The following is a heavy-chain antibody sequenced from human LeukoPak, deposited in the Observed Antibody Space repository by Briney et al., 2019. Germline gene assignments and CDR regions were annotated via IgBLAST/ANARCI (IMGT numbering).Heavy chain of an antibody. CDR2: INPNSGGT. CDR3: AIPLNPWWELPPWYY. CDR1: GYTFTGYY. Sequence: GASVKVSCKASGYTFTGYYMHWVRQAPGQGLEWMGWINPNSGGTNYAQKFQGRVTMTRDTSISTAYMELSRLRSDDTAVYYCAIPLNPWWELPPWYYWGQGTLVTVSS. J-gene: IGHJ4*02. V-gene: IGHV1-2*02. D-gene: IGHD1-26*01.